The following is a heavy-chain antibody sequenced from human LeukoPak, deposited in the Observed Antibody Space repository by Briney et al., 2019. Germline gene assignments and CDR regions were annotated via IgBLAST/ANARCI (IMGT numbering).Heavy chain of an antibody. D-gene: IGHD3-10*01. V-gene: IGHV3-23*01. CDR1: GFTFSTYA. CDR2: ISGSGGST. J-gene: IGHJ4*02. CDR3: AKDWVVRGVISY. Sequence: GGSLRLSCAASGFTFSTYAMSWVRQAPGKGLEWVSGISGSGGSTYYADSVKGRFTISRDNSKNTLYLQMNSLRAEDTAVYYCAKDWVVRGVISYWGQGTLVTVSS.